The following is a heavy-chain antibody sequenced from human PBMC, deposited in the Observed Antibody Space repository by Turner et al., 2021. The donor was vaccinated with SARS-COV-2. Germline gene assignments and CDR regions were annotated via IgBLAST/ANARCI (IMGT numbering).Heavy chain of an antibody. CDR3: ARGPRVVAPTTWFDP. J-gene: IGHJ5*02. CDR1: GGSFSGYY. D-gene: IGHD2-15*01. CDR2: INHSRST. Sequence: QVQLQQWGAGLLKPSETLSLTCAVYGGSFSGYYWSWIRQPPGKGLEWIGEINHSRSTNYNPSLKSRVTISVNTSKNQFSLKLSSVTAADTAVYYCARGPRVVAPTTWFDPWGQGTLVTVSS. V-gene: IGHV4-34*01.